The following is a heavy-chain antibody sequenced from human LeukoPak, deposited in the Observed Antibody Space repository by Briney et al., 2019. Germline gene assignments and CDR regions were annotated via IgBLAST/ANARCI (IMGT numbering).Heavy chain of an antibody. CDR3: ARQRIAAGFYFDY. CDR2: IYYSGST. CDR1: GGSISSYY. J-gene: IGHJ4*02. D-gene: IGHD6-13*01. Sequence: MPSETLSLTCTVSGGSISSYYWSWIRQPPGKGLEWIGYIYYSGSTNYNPSLKSRVTISVDTSKNQFSLKLSSVTAADTAVYYCARQRIAAGFYFDYWGQGTLVTVSS. V-gene: IGHV4-59*08.